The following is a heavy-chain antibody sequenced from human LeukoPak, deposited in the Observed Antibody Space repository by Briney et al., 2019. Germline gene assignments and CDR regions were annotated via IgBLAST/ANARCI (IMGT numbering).Heavy chain of an antibody. J-gene: IGHJ6*04. CDR2: IYYSGST. Sequence: SETLSLTCTVSGGSISSGDYYWSWIRQPPGKGLEWIGYIYYSGSTYYNPSLKSRVTISVDTSKNQFSLKLSSVTAADTAVYYCARTISRWYQLLSYYYGMDVWGKGTTVTVSS. V-gene: IGHV4-30-4*01. CDR3: ARTISRWYQLLSYYYGMDV. D-gene: IGHD2-2*01. CDR1: GGSISSGDYY.